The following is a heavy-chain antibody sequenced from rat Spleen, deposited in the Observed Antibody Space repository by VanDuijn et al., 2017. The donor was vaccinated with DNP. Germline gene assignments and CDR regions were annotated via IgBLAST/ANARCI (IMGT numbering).Heavy chain of an antibody. Sequence: EVQLVQSGGGLVQPGRSMKLSCAASGFTFSDYFMAWVRQAPTKGLEWVASISYDGGTTFYRDSVKGRFTISRDNAKSTLYLQMDSLRSDDTATYYCATDAVRFYFDYWGQGVMVTVSS. CDR3: ATDAVRFYFDY. CDR2: ISYDGGTT. CDR1: GFTFSDYF. D-gene: IGHD3-8*01. J-gene: IGHJ2*01. V-gene: IGHV5-20*01.